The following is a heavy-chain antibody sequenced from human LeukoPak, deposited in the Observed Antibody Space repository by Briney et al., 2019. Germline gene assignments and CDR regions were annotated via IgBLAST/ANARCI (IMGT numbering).Heavy chain of an antibody. D-gene: IGHD3-16*01. Sequence: GGSLRLSCATSGFNFNKFWMTWVRQAPGKGPEWVANIKQDGSEKYYVDSVKGRFTISRDNAKNTLYLQMNSLRAEDTAVYYCGRGGGDFDYWGQGTLVTVSS. CDR2: IKQDGSEK. V-gene: IGHV3-7*04. CDR1: GFNFNKFW. J-gene: IGHJ4*02. CDR3: GRGGGDFDY.